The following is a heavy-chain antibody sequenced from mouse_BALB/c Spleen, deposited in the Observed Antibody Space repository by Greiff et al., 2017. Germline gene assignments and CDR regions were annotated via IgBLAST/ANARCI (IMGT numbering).Heavy chain of an antibody. Sequence: EVQLQQSGAELVRSGASVKLSCTASGFNIKDYYMHWVKQRPEQGLEWIGWIDPENGDTEYAPKFQGKATMTADTSSNTAYLQLSSLTSEDTAVYYCNAAPQLGLSFAYWGQGTLVTVSA. CDR3: NAAPQLGLSFAY. J-gene: IGHJ3*01. V-gene: IGHV14-4*02. CDR1: GFNIKDYY. D-gene: IGHD3-1*01. CDR2: IDPENGDT.